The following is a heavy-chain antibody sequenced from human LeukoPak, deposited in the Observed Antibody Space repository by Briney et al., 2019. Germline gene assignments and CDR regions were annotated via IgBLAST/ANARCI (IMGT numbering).Heavy chain of an antibody. CDR3: ARASGITGTKGPFDP. CDR2: IYYSGST. D-gene: IGHD1-7*01. CDR1: GGSISSSSYY. Sequence: PSETLSLTCTVSGGSISSSSYYWGWIRQPPGKGLEWIGSIYYSGSTYYNPSLKSRVTISVDTSKNQFSLKLTSVTAADTAVYYCARASGITGTKGPFDPWGQGTLVTVSS. V-gene: IGHV4-39*07. J-gene: IGHJ5*02.